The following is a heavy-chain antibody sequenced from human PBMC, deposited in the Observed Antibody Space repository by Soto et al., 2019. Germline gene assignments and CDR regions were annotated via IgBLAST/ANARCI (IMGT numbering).Heavy chain of an antibody. CDR2: VYYTGST. CDR3: AKGGYSGYLDY. CDR1: GGSVSSGSYY. J-gene: IGHJ4*02. Sequence: SETLSLTCTVSGGSVSSGSYYWSWIRQPPGKGLEWIAYVYYTGSTNYNPSLKSRVTISADTSKNQFSLRLSSVTAADTAVYYCAKGGYSGYLDYWGQGTLVTVS. D-gene: IGHD5-12*01. V-gene: IGHV4-61*01.